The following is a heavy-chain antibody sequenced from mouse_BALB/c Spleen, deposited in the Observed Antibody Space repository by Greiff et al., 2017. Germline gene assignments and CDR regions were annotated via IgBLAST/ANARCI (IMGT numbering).Heavy chain of an antibody. CDR2: IDPENGDT. CDR1: GFIIKDYY. CDR3: SYRYDVGRVLDY. D-gene: IGHD2-14*01. J-gene: IGHJ2*01. V-gene: IGHV14-4*02. Sequence: VQLQQSGAELVRSGASVKLSCTASGFIIKDYYMHWVKQRPEQGLEWIGWIDPENGDTEYAPKFQGKATMTADTSSNTAYLQLSSLTSEDTAVYYCSYRYDVGRVLDYWGQGTTLTVSS.